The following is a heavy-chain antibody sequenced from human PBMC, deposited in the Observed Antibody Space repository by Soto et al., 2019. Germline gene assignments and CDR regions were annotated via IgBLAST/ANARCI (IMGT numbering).Heavy chain of an antibody. Sequence: QVQLVQSGAEVRKPGASVKVSCKASGYTFTDYGISWVRQAPGQGLEWMGWISAYNGNTNYAQKFQGRVTMTTDTSTSTAYMELRSLRSDDTAVYYCARDPKQHSSSRIAAPTTWDYWGQGTLVTVSS. J-gene: IGHJ4*02. CDR1: GYTFTDYG. V-gene: IGHV1-18*01. CDR2: ISAYNGNT. D-gene: IGHD6-13*01. CDR3: ARDPKQHSSSRIAAPTTWDY.